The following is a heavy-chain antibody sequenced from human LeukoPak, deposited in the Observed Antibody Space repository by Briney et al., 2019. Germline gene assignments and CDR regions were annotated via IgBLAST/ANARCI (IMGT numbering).Heavy chain of an antibody. V-gene: IGHV4-39*01. CDR3: ARQTGSGLFILP. D-gene: IGHD3/OR15-3a*01. CDR2: IYYSGST. CDR1: GGSIGSSSYY. J-gene: IGHJ4*02. Sequence: SETLSLTCTVSGGSIGSSSYYWGWIRQPPGKGLEWIGSIYYSGSTYYNPSLKSRVTISVDTSKNQFSLKLSSVTAADTAAYYCARQTGSGLFILPGGQGTLATVSS.